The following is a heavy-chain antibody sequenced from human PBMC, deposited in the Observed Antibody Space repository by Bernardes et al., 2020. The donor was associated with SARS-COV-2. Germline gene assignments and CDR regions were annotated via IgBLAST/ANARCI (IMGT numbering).Heavy chain of an antibody. CDR2: INEYGDRT. D-gene: IGHD4-17*01. CDR1: GFTFSDYA. V-gene: IGHV3-64D*06. Sequence: GGSLRLSCSASGFTFSDYAMHWVRQARGKGLEYVSGINEYGDRTDYGYSVKGRFTISRDDSKNTVYLQMSSLRVEDTAVYHCVQDRRGTYAFNYWGQGILVTVSS. CDR3: VQDRRGTYAFNY. J-gene: IGHJ4*02.